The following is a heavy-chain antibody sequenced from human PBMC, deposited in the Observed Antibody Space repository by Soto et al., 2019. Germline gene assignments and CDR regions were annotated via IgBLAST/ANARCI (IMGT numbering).Heavy chain of an antibody. CDR3: ASIRTLLTGYYKARAGNWFDP. CDR2: INHSGST. Sequence: SETLSLTCAVYGGSFSGYYWSWIRQPPGKGLEWIGEINHSGSTNYNPSLKSRVTISVDTSKNQFSLKLSSVTAADTAVYYCASIRTLLTGYYKARAGNWFDPWGQGTLVTVSS. J-gene: IGHJ5*02. CDR1: GGSFSGYY. V-gene: IGHV4-34*01. D-gene: IGHD3-9*01.